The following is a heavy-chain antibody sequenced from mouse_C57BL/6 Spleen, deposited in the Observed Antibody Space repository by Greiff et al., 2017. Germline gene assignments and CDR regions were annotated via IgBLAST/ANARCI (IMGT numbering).Heavy chain of an antibody. CDR3: ARWNYGSVLDY. J-gene: IGHJ2*01. V-gene: IGHV1-55*01. CDR1: GYTFTSYW. Sequence: QVQLQQPGAELVKPGASVKMSCKASGYTFTSYWITWVKQRPGQGLEWIGDIYPGSGSTNYNEKFKGKATLTVDTSSSTAYMQLSSLTSEDSAVYYCARWNYGSVLDYWGQGTTLTVSA. D-gene: IGHD1-1*01. CDR2: IYPGSGST.